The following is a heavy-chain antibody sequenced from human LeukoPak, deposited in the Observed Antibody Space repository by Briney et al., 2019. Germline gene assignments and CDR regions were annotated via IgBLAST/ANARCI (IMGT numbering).Heavy chain of an antibody. J-gene: IGHJ3*02. Sequence: PGGSLRLSCAASGFTFSGSAMHWVRQASGKGLEWVGRIRSKANSYATAYAASVKGRFTISRDGSKNTAYLQMNSLKTEDTAVYYCSGSDAFDIWGQGTMVTVSS. D-gene: IGHD3-10*01. V-gene: IGHV3-73*01. CDR3: SGSDAFDI. CDR2: IRSKANSYAT. CDR1: GFTFSGSA.